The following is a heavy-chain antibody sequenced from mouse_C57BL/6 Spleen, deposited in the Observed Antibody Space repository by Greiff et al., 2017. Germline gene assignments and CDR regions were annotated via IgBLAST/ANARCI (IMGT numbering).Heavy chain of an antibody. V-gene: IGHV14-4*01. CDR2: IDPENGDT. Sequence: EVKLQESGAELVRPGASVKLSCTASGFNIQDDYMHWVKQRPEQGLEWIGWIDPENGDTEYASKFQGKATITADTSSNTAYLQLSSLTSEDTAVYYCTTITTGEGFAYRGQETLVTVSA. J-gene: IGHJ3*01. CDR1: GFNIQDDY. CDR3: TTITTGEGFAY. D-gene: IGHD1-1*01.